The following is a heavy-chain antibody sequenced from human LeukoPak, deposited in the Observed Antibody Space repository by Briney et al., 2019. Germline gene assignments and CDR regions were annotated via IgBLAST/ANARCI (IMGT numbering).Heavy chain of an antibody. CDR1: GFTFSSYS. CDR3: ARESIAVATPPDY. J-gene: IGHJ4*02. D-gene: IGHD6-19*01. Sequence: GSLRLSCAASGFTFSSYSMNWVRQAPGKGLEWVSSISSSSSYIYYADSVKGLFTISRDNAKNSLYLQMNSLRAEDTAVYYCARESIAVATPPDYWGQGTLVTVSS. CDR2: ISSSSSYI. V-gene: IGHV3-21*01.